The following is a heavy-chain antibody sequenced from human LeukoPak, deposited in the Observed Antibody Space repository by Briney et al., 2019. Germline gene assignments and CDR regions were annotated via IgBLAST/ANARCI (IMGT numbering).Heavy chain of an antibody. J-gene: IGHJ4*02. CDR2: IRYDGSNK. CDR3: ATKGGLVVPAANSDY. CDR1: GFTFSSYG. V-gene: IGHV3-30*02. Sequence: PGGSLRLSCAASGFTFSSYGMHWVRQAPGKGLEWVAFIRYDGSNKYYADSVKGRFTISRDNSKNTLYLQMNSLGAEDTAVYYCATKGGLVVPAANSDYWGQGTLVTVSS. D-gene: IGHD2-2*01.